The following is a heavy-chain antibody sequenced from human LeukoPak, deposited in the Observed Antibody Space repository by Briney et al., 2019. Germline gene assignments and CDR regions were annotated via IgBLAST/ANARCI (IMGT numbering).Heavy chain of an antibody. CDR3: AREGNAFDI. V-gene: IGHV3-7*01. CDR1: GFTFSAYY. Sequence: GGSLRLSCAASGFTFSAYYMSWVRQAPGKGLEWVANIKQDGSDKYFVDSVRGRFTISRDNAKNSLYLQMNSLRAEDTAVYYCAREGNAFDIWGQGTMVTVSS. CDR2: IKQDGSDK. J-gene: IGHJ3*02. D-gene: IGHD3-10*01.